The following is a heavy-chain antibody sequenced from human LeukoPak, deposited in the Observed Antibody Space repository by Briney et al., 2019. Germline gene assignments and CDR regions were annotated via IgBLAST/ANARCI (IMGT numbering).Heavy chain of an antibody. CDR3: AARPPIIVGGPFDY. J-gene: IGHJ4*02. CDR2: ISGSGSST. Sequence: PGGSLRLSCAASGLTFSSSAMGWVRQAPGKGLEWVSTISGSGSSTYYADSVKGRFTISRDNSRNTLFLQMNSLRAEDTAINHCAARPPIIVGGPFDYWGQGTLVTVSS. V-gene: IGHV3-23*01. D-gene: IGHD1-26*01. CDR1: GLTFSSSA.